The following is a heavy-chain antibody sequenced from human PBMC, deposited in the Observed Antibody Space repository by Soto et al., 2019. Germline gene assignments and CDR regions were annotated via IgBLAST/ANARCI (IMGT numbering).Heavy chain of an antibody. D-gene: IGHD2-2*01. J-gene: IGHJ4*02. CDR2: ISNSGGNT. CDR1: AFTFSSYV. Sequence: EVQLLESGGGLVQPGGSLRLSCAASAFTFSSYVMSWVRQAPGKGLEWVSAISNSGGNTYYADYVKGRFTISRDNSKNTLYLQMNRLRGEDTAVYYCASRYCSSPSCGPGLVDSWGQGTLVTVSS. CDR3: ASRYCSSPSCGPGLVDS. V-gene: IGHV3-23*01.